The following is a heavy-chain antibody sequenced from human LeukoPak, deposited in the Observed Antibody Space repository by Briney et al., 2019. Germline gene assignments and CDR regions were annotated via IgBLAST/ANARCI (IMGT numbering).Heavy chain of an antibody. V-gene: IGHV3-48*01. CDR3: ARRWNGGDY. CDR1: GFTFSSYS. CDR2: ISSSSRTI. D-gene: IGHD1-1*01. J-gene: IGHJ4*02. Sequence: GGSLRLSCAASGFTFSSYSMNWVRQAPGKGLDWASYISSSSRTIYYADSVRGRFSISRDNAKNSLYLQMNSLRAEDTAVYYCARRWNGGDYWGQGTLVTVSS.